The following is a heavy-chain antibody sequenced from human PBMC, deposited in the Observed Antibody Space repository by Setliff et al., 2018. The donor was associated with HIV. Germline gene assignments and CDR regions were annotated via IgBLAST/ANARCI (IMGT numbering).Heavy chain of an antibody. Sequence: LSLTCTVSGGSISSHFWSWIRQPPGKGLEWVAVIWYDGSNKYYADSVKGRFTISRDNSKNTPYLQMNSLRAEDTAVYYCARENRENYYGSGSYYWDYYDGMDVWGQGTTVTVSS. V-gene: IGHV3-33*08. CDR1: GGSISSHF. J-gene: IGHJ6*02. CDR3: ARENRENYYGSGSYYWDYYDGMDV. D-gene: IGHD3-10*01. CDR2: IWYDGSNK.